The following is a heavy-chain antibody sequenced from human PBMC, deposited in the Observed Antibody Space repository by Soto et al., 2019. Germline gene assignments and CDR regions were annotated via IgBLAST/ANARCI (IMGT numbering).Heavy chain of an antibody. V-gene: IGHV3-23*01. Sequence: GGSLRLSCAASGFTFSTYAMTWVRQAPGRGLEWVSTILHDETPFYTDSVKGRFTISRDNVRGTLYLQMNGLRVEDAALYFCAKDLFPTSGRRFFFESWGQGSLVTVSS. J-gene: IGHJ4*02. CDR1: GFTFSTYA. D-gene: IGHD2-21*01. CDR3: AKDLFPTSGRRFFFES. CDR2: ILHDETP.